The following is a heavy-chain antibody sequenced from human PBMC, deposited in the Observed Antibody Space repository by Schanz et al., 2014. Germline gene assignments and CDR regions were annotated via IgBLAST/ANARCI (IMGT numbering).Heavy chain of an antibody. CDR3: ARDVYRSGRPFDL. D-gene: IGHD5-18*01. Sequence: EVQLVEYGGGLVQPGESLRLSCAASGFTFSAYWMAWVRQAPGKGLEWVAAINQAASVQYYVDSVKGRFTISRDNAKNSVYLQMNTLRAEDTAIYFCARDVYRSGRPFDLWGQGTLVTVSS. CDR1: GFTFSAYW. J-gene: IGHJ5*02. CDR2: INQAASVQ. V-gene: IGHV3-7*01.